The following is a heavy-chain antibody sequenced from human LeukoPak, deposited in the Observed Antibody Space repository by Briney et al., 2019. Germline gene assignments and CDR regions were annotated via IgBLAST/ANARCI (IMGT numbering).Heavy chain of an antibody. V-gene: IGHV4-59*01. J-gene: IGHJ6*04. Sequence: SETLSLTCTVSGGSISTYYWNWIRQPPGKGLEWIGYIYYTGSTNYNPSLKSRVAISLDTSKNQFSLRLTSVTAADTAVYYCARQVRPDVWGKGTTVTVSS. CDR3: ARQVRPDV. CDR2: IYYTGST. CDR1: GGSISTYY.